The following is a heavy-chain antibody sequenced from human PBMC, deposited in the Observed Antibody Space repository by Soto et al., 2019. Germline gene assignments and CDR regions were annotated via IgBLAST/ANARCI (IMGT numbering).Heavy chain of an antibody. CDR3: VTSLDY. CDR1: GLTFSSYS. V-gene: IGHV3-48*02. J-gene: IGHJ4*02. Sequence: PGGSLRLSCAASGLTFSSYSMNWVRQAPGKGLEWVSFISNSSRTIYYADSVKGRFTISRDNAKNSLYLQMNSLRDEDTAVYYCVTSLDYWGQGALVTVS. CDR2: ISNSSRTI.